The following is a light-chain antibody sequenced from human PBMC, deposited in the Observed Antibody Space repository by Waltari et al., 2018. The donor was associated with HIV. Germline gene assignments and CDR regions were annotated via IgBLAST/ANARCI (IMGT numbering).Light chain of an antibody. J-gene: IGLJ2*01. CDR2: DNN. CDR1: SSNLGDNY. CDR3: GTWDSSLSAGL. V-gene: IGLV1-51*01. Sequence: QSVLTQPPSVSAAPGQQVTIPCSGSSSNLGDNYVSWYQQLPGTAPKLLIYDNNKRPSGIPDRFSASKSGTSATLGITGLQTGDEADYYCGTWDSSLSAGLFGGGTKLTVL.